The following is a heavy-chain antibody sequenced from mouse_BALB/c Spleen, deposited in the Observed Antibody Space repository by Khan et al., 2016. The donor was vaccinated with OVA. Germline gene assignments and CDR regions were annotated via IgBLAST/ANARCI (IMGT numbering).Heavy chain of an antibody. J-gene: IGHJ4*01. Sequence: VRLQQSGADLVRSGASVKLSCIASGFNIRHYYLHWVKQRPEQGLEWIGWIDPDNGDTEYDPKFQGKATMTADTSSNTAYLQLSSLTSEDTAVYYCTTGWGYAMDYGGQGTSVTVSS. D-gene: IGHD4-1*01. CDR2: IDPDNGDT. CDR1: GFNIRHYY. CDR3: TTGWGYAMDY. V-gene: IGHV14-4*02.